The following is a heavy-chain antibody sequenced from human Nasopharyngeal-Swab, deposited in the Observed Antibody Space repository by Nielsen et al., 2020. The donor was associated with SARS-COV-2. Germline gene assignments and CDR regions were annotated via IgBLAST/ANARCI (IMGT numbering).Heavy chain of an antibody. CDR1: GYTFTSYA. CDR2: INAGNGNT. D-gene: IGHD3-3*01. CDR3: ARAYPDFWSGSNYYYMDV. V-gene: IGHV1-3*01. J-gene: IGHJ6*03. Sequence: ASVKVSCKASGYTFTSYAMHWVRQAPGQRLEWMGWINAGNGNTKYSQKFQGRVTITRDTSASTAYMELSSLRSEDTAAYYCARAYPDFWSGSNYYYMDVWGKGTTVTVSS.